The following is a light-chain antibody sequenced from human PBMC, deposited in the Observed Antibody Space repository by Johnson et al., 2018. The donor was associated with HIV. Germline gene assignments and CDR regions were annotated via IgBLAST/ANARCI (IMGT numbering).Light chain of an antibody. CDR2: KKK. Sequence: QSVLTQPPSVSAAPGQKVTISCSGSSSTIGNNYVSWYQVLPGGGAKQGREKKKERREGREERGKGEKEGKEEKGGRKGRDRGDEADYYCGTWDTSLGAGGVFGTGTKVTVL. V-gene: IGLV1-51*02. J-gene: IGLJ1*01. CDR3: GTWDTSLGAGGV. CDR1: SSTIGNNY.